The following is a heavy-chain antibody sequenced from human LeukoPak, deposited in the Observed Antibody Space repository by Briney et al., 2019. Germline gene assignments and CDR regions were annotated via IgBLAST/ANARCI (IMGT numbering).Heavy chain of an antibody. V-gene: IGHV1-2*02. J-gene: IGHJ4*02. CDR1: GYTFTSYG. Sequence: GASVKVSCKASGYTFTSYGISWVRQAPGQGLEWMGWVNPNSGGTNYAQKFQGRVTMTRDTSISTAYMELSRLRSDDTAVYYCASISPGTTFDYWGQGTLVTVSS. CDR3: ASISPGTTFDY. CDR2: VNPNSGGT. D-gene: IGHD1-1*01.